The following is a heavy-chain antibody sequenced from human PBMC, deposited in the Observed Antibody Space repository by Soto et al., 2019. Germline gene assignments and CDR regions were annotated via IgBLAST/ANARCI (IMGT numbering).Heavy chain of an antibody. V-gene: IGHV3-64D*08. J-gene: IGHJ4*02. CDR1: GFTFSSYA. CDR3: VKDRFGGTSGYFDS. CDR2: ISSNGGSI. D-gene: IGHD2-15*01. Sequence: EVQVVEAGGGLVQPGGSLRLSCSASGFTFSSYALHWVRQAPGKGLEYVSGISSNGGSIFYADSVKGRFTISRDNSKNTLYLQMTGLRVGDTAVYSCVKDRFGGTSGYFDSWGQGTLVTVSS.